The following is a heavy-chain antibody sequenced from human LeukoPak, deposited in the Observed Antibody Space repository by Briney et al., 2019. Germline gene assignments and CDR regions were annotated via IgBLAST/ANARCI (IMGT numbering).Heavy chain of an antibody. CDR3: ARGYYDSSGDYSDDRLDS. Sequence: ASVKVSCKVSGYTLTELSMHWVRQAPGKGLEWMGGFDPEDGETIYAQKFQGRVTMTEDTSTDTAYMELSSLRSEDTAVYYCARGYYDSSGDYSDDRLDSWGQGTLVTVSS. V-gene: IGHV1-24*01. CDR2: FDPEDGET. D-gene: IGHD3-22*01. J-gene: IGHJ4*02. CDR1: GYTLTELS.